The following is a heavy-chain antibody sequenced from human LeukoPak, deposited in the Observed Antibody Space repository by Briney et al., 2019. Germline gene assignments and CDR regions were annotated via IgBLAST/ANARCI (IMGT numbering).Heavy chain of an antibody. CDR2: IIPIFGTA. V-gene: IGHV1-69*06. J-gene: IGHJ6*03. CDR3: ARWTYYDFWSGYPDYYYYMDV. D-gene: IGHD3-3*01. Sequence: SVKVSCKASGGTFSSYAISWVRQAPGQGLEWMGGIIPIFGTANYAQKFQGRVTITSDKSTSTAYMELSSLRSEDTAVYYCARWTYYDFWSGYPDYYYYMDVWGKGTTVTVSS. CDR1: GGTFSSYA.